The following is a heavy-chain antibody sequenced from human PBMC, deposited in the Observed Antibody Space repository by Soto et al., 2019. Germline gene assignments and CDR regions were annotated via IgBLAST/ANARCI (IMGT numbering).Heavy chain of an antibody. CDR1: GLPHSSFA. V-gene: IGHV3-23*05. D-gene: IGHD2-21*01. J-gene: IGHJ4*02. CDR2: IYGSGHGI. CDR3: AKDAVYNDGLWLMDH. Sequence: GGSLRLSCTASGLPHSSFAMMWVRQAPGKGLECVSGIYGSGHGIEYADSVKGRFTISRDNSKNTVYLQMTDLRADDTAIYYCAKDAVYNDGLWLMDHWGQGTQVTVSS.